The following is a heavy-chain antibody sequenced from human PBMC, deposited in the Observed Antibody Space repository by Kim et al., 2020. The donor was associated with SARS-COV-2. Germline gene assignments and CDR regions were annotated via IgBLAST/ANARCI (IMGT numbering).Heavy chain of an antibody. D-gene: IGHD7-27*01. Sequence: SETLSLTCTVSGDSLSGYYWSWIRQPPGKGLQWIGYSNRESTNYNPSLKSRVITTVDRTKNQFFLMLSSVTTADTAAYYCSRDNSGSLDYWGQGTLGTVS. V-gene: IGHV4-59*13. J-gene: IGHJ4*02. CDR1: GDSLSGYY. CDR3: SRDNSGSLDY. CDR2: SNREST.